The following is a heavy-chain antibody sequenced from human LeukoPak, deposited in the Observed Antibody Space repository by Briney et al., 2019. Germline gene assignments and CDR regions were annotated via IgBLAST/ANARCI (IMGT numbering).Heavy chain of an antibody. Sequence: SETLSLTCAVSGYSISSGYYCGWIRQPPGQVLEWIVSIYHGGNTYYNPSLKCRVPMSVETSKNHFYRKLSSLTAADTAVYYCARSPPITSCWDCGQGTLVTVSS. V-gene: IGHV4-38-2*01. CDR1: GYSISSGYY. CDR2: IYHGGNT. D-gene: IGHD2-2*01. CDR3: ARSPPITSCWD. J-gene: IGHJ4*02.